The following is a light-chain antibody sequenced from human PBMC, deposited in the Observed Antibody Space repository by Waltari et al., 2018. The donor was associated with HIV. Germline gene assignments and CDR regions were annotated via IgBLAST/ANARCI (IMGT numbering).Light chain of an antibody. J-gene: IGLJ2*01. CDR3: GTWDSSLSAVV. Sequence: QSVLTQPPSVSAAPGQKVTISCSGSSSNIGNNYVSWYQQLPGTAPKHLLYENNKRPSGIPDRFSGSKSGTSATLGITGLQTGDEADYYCGTWDSSLSAVVFGGGTKLTVL. CDR2: ENN. V-gene: IGLV1-51*02. CDR1: SSNIGNNY.